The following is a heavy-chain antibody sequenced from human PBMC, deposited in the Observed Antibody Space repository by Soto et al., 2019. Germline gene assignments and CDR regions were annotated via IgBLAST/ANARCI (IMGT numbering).Heavy chain of an antibody. J-gene: IGHJ5*02. D-gene: IGHD3-3*01. CDR3: ARDTPAYDFWSGSNWFDP. CDR1: GGSISSYY. V-gene: IGHV4-59*01. Sequence: TSETLSLTCTVSGGSISSYYWSWIRQPPGKGLEWIGYIYYSGSTNYNPSLKSRVTISVDTSKNQFSLKLSSVTAADTAVYYCARDTPAYDFWSGSNWFDPWGQGTLVTVSS. CDR2: IYYSGST.